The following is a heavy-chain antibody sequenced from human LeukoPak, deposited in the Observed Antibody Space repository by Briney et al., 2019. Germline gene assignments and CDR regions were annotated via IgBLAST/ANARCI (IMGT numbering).Heavy chain of an antibody. CDR2: IHQSGST. V-gene: IGHV4-4*02. J-gene: IGHJ3*02. Sequence: SETLSLTCTVSGVAIRSGHWWSWVRPIPGKGLEWIGEIHQSGSTNYHASLKSRVTIAVDTSKNQFYLKVTSLTAADTAVYYCVTSIALAGWGAFDTWGQGTMVTVSS. CDR3: VTSIALAGWGAFDT. CDR1: GVAIRSGHW. D-gene: IGHD2-8*02.